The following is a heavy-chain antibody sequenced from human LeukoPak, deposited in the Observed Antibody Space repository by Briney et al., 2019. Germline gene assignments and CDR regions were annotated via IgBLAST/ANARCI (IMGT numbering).Heavy chain of an antibody. J-gene: IGHJ4*02. Sequence: GGSLRLSCAASEFSFSTYWMTWVRQAPGKGLEWVANIKEGGSEKNHLDSVKGRFTISRDNAKNSLYLHMNSLRAEDTAVYYCAKDHKSGCYDYWGPGTLVTVSS. CDR1: EFSFSTYW. CDR3: AKDHKSGCYDY. V-gene: IGHV3-7*01. D-gene: IGHD6-19*01. CDR2: IKEGGSEK.